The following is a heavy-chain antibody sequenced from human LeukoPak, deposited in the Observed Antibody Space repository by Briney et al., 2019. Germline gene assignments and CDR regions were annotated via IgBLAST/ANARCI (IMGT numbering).Heavy chain of an antibody. CDR1: GGSISSYY. CDR2: IYYSGST. CDR3: ARRGYSPRDAFDI. V-gene: IGHV4-59*12. Sequence: PSETLSLTCTVSGGSISSYYWSWIRQPPGKGLEWIGYIYYSGSTNYNPSLKSRVTISVDTSKNQFSLKLSSVTAADTAVYYCARRGYSPRDAFDIWGQGTMVTVSS. D-gene: IGHD3-22*01. J-gene: IGHJ3*02.